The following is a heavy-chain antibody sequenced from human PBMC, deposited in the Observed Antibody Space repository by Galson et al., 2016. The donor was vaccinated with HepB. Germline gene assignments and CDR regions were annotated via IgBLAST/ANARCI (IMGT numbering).Heavy chain of an antibody. CDR3: ARAGKWLQAQYFYSMDV. CDR1: GGSVSRGSYY. CDR2: IYYTGSS. J-gene: IGHJ6*02. Sequence: SETLSPTCTVSGGSVSRGSYYWTWLRQSPGKAVEWLGSIYYTGSSNYNPSLKSRVSISRDTSREQISLKLTSVTAGDTAVYFCARAGKWLQAQYFYSMDVWGQGTTVTVSS. V-gene: IGHV4-61*01. D-gene: IGHD3-9*01.